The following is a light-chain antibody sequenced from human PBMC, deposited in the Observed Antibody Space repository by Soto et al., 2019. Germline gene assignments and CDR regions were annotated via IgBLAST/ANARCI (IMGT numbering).Light chain of an antibody. V-gene: IGLV1-44*01. J-gene: IGLJ2*01. CDR3: ASWDDSLKAVV. Sequence: QSVLTQPPSASGTPGQRVTISCSGSSSNIGGNTVNWYQQLPGTAPRVLIYSNNQRPSGVPDRFSGSKSGTSASLAISGLQSEDEADYDCASWDDSLKAVVFGGGTKLTVL. CDR1: SSNIGGNT. CDR2: SNN.